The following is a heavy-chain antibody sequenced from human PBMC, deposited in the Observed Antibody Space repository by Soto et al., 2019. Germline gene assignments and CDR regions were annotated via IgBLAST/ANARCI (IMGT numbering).Heavy chain of an antibody. Sequence: GEPLKISCKGSGYSFTSYWITWVRQMPDKGLEWMGRIDPTDSYTNYNPSFQGQVTISADRSISTAYLQWNSLKASDTAMYYCARRSSGDAFDLWGQGTMVTVSS. J-gene: IGHJ3*01. CDR2: IDPTDSYT. CDR1: GYSFTSYW. V-gene: IGHV5-10-1*04. D-gene: IGHD3-22*01. CDR3: ARRSSGDAFDL.